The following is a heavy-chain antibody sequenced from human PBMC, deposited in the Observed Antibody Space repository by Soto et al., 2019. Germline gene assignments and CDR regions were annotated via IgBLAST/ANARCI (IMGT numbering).Heavy chain of an antibody. J-gene: IGHJ4*02. D-gene: IGHD2-2*01. CDR2: IIPILGIA. CDR3: ARDKIDCSSNSCSRHFDY. V-gene: IGHV1-69*08. CDR1: GGTFSSYT. Sequence: QVQLVQSGAEVKKPGSSVKVSCKASGGTFSSYTISWVRQAPGQGLEWMGRIIPILGIANYAQKFQGRVTITADKSTSTSYMELSSLRSEDTAVYYCARDKIDCSSNSCSRHFDYWCEATLLNVSS.